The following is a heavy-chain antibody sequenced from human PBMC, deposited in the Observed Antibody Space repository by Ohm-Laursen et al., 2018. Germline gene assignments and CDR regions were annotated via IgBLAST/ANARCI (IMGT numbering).Heavy chain of an antibody. CDR1: GFTVSSNY. CDR2: IWFDGSNK. D-gene: IGHD1-7*01. Sequence: SLRLSCAPAGFTVSSNYMSWVRQAPGKGLEWVAVIWFDGSNKHYADSVKGRFSISRDNSRSTLSLQMNSLRAEDTAVYYCARRSITGTTEFDYWGQGTLVTVSS. J-gene: IGHJ4*02. CDR3: ARRSITGTTEFDY. V-gene: IGHV3-33*01.